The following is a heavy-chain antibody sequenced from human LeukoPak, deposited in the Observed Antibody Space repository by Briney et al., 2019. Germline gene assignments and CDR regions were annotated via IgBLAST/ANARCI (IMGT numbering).Heavy chain of an antibody. CDR1: GGSISSSSYY. Sequence: SETLSLTCTVSGGSISSSSYYWGWIRQPPGKGLEWIGSIYYSGSTYYNPSLKSRVTISVDTSKNQFSLKLSSVTAADTAVYYCARRGAVAGTVWFDHWGQGTLVTVSS. CDR3: ARRGAVAGTVWFDH. V-gene: IGHV4-39*01. D-gene: IGHD6-19*01. CDR2: IYYSGST. J-gene: IGHJ5*02.